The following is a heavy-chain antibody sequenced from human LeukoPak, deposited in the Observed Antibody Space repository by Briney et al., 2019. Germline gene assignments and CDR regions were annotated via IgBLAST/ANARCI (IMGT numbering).Heavy chain of an antibody. CDR1: GGSISSGGYS. CDR2: IYHSGST. CDR3: ARGHSGYEDY. V-gene: IGHV4-30-2*01. Sequence: KTSETLSLTCAVSGGSISSGGYSWSWIRQPPGKGLEWIGYIYHSGSTYYNPSLKSRVTISVDRSKNQFSLKLSSVTAADTAVYYCARGHSGYEDYWGQGTLVTVSS. J-gene: IGHJ4*02. D-gene: IGHD5-12*01.